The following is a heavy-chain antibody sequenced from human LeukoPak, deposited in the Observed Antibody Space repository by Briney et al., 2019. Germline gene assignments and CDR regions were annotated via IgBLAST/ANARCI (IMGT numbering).Heavy chain of an antibody. V-gene: IGHV3-30-3*01. J-gene: IGHJ5*02. D-gene: IGHD2-2*01. CDR1: GSTFSSYA. CDR2: ISYDGSNK. CDR3: ASLPERP. Sequence: GGSLRLSCAASGSTFSSYAMHWVRQAPGKGLEWVAVISYDGSNKYYADSVKGRFTISRDNSKNTLYLQMNSLRAEDTAVYYCASLPERPRGQGTLVTVSS.